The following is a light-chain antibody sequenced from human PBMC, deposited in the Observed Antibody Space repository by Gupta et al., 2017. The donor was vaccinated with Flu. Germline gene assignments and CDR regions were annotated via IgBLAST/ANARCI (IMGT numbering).Light chain of an antibody. J-gene: IGLJ2*01. V-gene: IGLV2-8*01. CDR3: SSYAGSNDVVV. Sequence: QSALTQPPSASGSPGQSVTISCTGTSSDVGAYDYVSWYQQHPGKAPKLIIYEVNKRPSGVPDRFSGSKAANTASLIVSGLQAEDEDDYYCSSYAGSNDVVVFGGGTKLTVL. CDR2: EVN. CDR1: SSDVGAYDY.